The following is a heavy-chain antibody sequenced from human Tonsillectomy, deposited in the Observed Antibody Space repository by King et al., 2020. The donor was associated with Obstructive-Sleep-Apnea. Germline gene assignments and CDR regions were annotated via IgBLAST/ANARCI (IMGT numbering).Heavy chain of an antibody. CDR2: IYYSGST. D-gene: IGHD3-9*01. CDR3: ARLSRYYDILTGYYTGAFDI. V-gene: IGHV4-39*01. CDR1: GGSISSSSYY. J-gene: IGHJ3*02. Sequence: LQLQESGPGLVKPSETLSLTCTVSGGSISSSSYYWGWIRQPPGKGLEWIGSIYYSGSTYYNPSLKSRVTISVDTSKNQFSLKLSSVTAADTAVYYWARLSRYYDILTGYYTGAFDIWGQGTMVTVSS.